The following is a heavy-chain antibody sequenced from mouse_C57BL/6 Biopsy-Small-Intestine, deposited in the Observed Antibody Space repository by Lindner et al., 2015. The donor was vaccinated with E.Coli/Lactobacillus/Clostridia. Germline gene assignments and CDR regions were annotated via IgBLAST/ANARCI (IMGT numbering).Heavy chain of an antibody. CDR2: FNPGGTGT. D-gene: IGHD3-3*01. J-gene: IGHJ4*01. Sequence: SVKVSCKASGYTFTSYYIHWVRQAPGQGLEWMGIFNPGGTGTRYAQEFQGRITMTRDTSTSTVFMELSSLTSDDTAVYYCARSHQKGLEHWGQGTLVTVSS. V-gene: IGHV1S61*01. CDR3: ARSHQKGLEH. CDR1: GYTFTSYY.